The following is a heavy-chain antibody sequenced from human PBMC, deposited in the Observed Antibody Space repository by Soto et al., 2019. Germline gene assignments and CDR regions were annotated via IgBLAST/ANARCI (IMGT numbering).Heavy chain of an antibody. J-gene: IGHJ4*02. CDR1: GFTFSDYY. Sequence: VQLVESGGGLVKPGGSLRLSCAASGFTFSDYYMSWIRQAPGQGLGRVSYISSSGSTIYYADSAKGRFTISRDNAKSSLYLQMNSLRAEDTAVYYCASSSVDTAMAYFDYWGQGTLVTVS. CDR3: ASSSVDTAMAYFDY. V-gene: IGHV3-11*01. D-gene: IGHD5-18*01. CDR2: ISSSGSTI.